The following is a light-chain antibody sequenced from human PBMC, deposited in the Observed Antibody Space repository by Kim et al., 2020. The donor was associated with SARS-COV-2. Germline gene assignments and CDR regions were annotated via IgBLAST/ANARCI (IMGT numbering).Light chain of an antibody. CDR3: QKYNDAPMT. V-gene: IGKV1-27*01. CDR2: ASS. J-gene: IGKJ5*01. CDR1: QAISSY. Sequence: ACIGDRVPITCRASQAISSYVAWYQHKPRQVPKLLISASSTLQSGVPSRFSGSGSGTDFTLTISSLQPEDVASYYCQKYNDAPMTFGQGTRLEIK.